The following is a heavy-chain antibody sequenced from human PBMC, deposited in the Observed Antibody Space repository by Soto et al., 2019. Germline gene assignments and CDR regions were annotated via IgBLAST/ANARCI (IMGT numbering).Heavy chain of an antibody. CDR3: ARDYVRYYYYYYMDV. CDR1: GYTFTSYA. Sequence: ASVKVSCKASGYTFTSYAMHWVRQAPGQRLEWMGWINAGNGNTKYSQKFQGRVTITRDTSASTAYMELSSLRSEDTAVYYCARDYVRYYYYYYMDVWGKGTTVTVSS. V-gene: IGHV1-3*01. J-gene: IGHJ6*03. CDR2: INAGNGNT. D-gene: IGHD3-16*01.